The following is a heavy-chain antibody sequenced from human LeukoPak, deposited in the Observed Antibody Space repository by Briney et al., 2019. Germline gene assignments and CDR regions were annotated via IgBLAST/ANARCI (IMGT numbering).Heavy chain of an antibody. CDR2: IKQDGSEK. Sequence: PGGSLRLSCAASGFTFSSYWMSWVRQAPGKGLEWVANIKQDGSEKYYVDSVKGRFTISRDNAKNSLYLQMNSLRAEDTAVYYCARNSPPQESNPIDYWGQGTLVTVSS. CDR1: GFTFSSYW. CDR3: ARNSPPQESNPIDY. D-gene: IGHD4-11*01. V-gene: IGHV3-7*01. J-gene: IGHJ4*02.